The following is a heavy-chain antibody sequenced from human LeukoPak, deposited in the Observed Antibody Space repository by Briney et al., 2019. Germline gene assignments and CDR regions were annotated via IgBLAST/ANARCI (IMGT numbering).Heavy chain of an antibody. Sequence: PSETLSLTCAVYGGSFSGYYWSWIRQPPGKGLEWIGEINHSGSTNYNPSLKSRVTISVDTSKNQFSLKLSSVTAADTAVYYCARDPHRDYGDSAFDIWGQGTMVTVSS. CDR2: INHSGST. J-gene: IGHJ3*02. CDR3: ARDPHRDYGDSAFDI. CDR1: GGSFSGYY. V-gene: IGHV4-34*01. D-gene: IGHD4-17*01.